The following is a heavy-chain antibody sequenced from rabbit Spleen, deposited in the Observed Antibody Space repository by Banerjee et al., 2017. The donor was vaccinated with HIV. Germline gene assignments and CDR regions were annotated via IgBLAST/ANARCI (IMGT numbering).Heavy chain of an antibody. CDR2: IATSSGST. J-gene: IGHJ4*01. CDR3: ARDGTGGSYFAL. Sequence: KPGASLTLTCTASGIDFSSVAYMYWVRQAPGKGLEWVGYIATSSGSTWYASWAKGRFTISKTSPTTLTLQMTSLTAADTATYFCARDGTGGSYFALWGPGTLVTVS. V-gene: IGHV1S40*01. CDR1: GIDFSSVAY. D-gene: IGHD8-1*01.